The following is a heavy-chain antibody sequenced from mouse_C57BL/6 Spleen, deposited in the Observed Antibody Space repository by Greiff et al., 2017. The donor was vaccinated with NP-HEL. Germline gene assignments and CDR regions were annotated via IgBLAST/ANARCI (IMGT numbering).Heavy chain of an antibody. Sequence: QVQLKESGPGLVQPSQSLSITCTVSGFSLTSYGVHWVRQSPGKGLEWLGVIWSGGSTDYNAAFISRLSISKDNSKSQVFFKMNSLQADDTAIYYCARNGEIFGYGSYVPFDYWGQGTTLTVSS. CDR2: IWSGGST. J-gene: IGHJ2*01. CDR3: ARNGEIFGYGSYVPFDY. V-gene: IGHV2-2*01. D-gene: IGHD2-10*02. CDR1: GFSLTSYG.